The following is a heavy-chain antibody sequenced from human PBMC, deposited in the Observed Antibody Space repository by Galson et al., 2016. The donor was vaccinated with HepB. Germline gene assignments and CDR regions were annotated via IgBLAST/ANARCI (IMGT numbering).Heavy chain of an antibody. V-gene: IGHV4-39*07. CDR3: ARDLDDHLLTAPYTGSGGLDP. CDR1: GDSISSHGAY. J-gene: IGHJ5*02. Sequence: SETLSLTCTVSGDSISSHGAYWGWIRQPPGKGLTWIASITHSGSTYSNPSFKSRVSISVDTSKNQFSLRLRFVTAADTAFYYCARDLDDHLLTAPYTGSGGLDPWGQGILVTVSS. CDR2: ITHSGST. D-gene: IGHD3-9*01.